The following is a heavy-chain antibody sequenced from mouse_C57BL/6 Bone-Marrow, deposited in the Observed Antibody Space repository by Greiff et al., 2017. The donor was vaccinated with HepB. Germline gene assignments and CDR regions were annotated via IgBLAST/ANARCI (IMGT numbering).Heavy chain of an antibody. Sequence: VKVVESGAELVRPGTSVKVSCKASGYAFTNYLIEWVKQRPGQGLEWIGVINPGSGGTNYNEKFKGKATLTADKSSSTAYMQLSSLTSEDSAVYFCARPDYGSSYFDYWGQGTTLTVSS. CDR3: ARPDYGSSYFDY. D-gene: IGHD1-1*01. CDR1: GYAFTNYL. V-gene: IGHV1-54*01. CDR2: INPGSGGT. J-gene: IGHJ2*01.